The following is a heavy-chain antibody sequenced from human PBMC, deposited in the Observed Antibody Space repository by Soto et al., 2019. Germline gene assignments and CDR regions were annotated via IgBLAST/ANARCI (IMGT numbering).Heavy chain of an antibody. CDR3: ARAVRYCSSTSCYPTLYMDV. V-gene: IGHV1-69*02. D-gene: IGHD2-2*01. J-gene: IGHJ6*03. CDR2: IIPILGIA. Sequence: SVKVSCKASGGTFSSYTISWVRQAPGQGLEWMGRIIPILGIANYAQKFQGRVTITADKSTSTAYMELGSLRSEDTAVYYCARAVRYCSSTSCYPTLYMDVWGKGTTVTVSS. CDR1: GGTFSSYT.